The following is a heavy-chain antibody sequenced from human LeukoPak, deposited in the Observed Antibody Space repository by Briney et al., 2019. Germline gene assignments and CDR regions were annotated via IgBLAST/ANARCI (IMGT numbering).Heavy chain of an antibody. CDR3: ARGGHCSSTSCYIIFDY. Sequence: NPSETLSLTCTVSGGSISSSSYYWGWIRQPPGKGLEWIGSIYYSGSTYYNPSLKSRVTISVDTSKNQFSLKLSSVTAADTAVYYCARGGHCSSTSCYIIFDYWGQGTLVTVSS. V-gene: IGHV4-39*07. D-gene: IGHD2-2*02. CDR2: IYYSGST. CDR1: GGSISSSSYY. J-gene: IGHJ4*02.